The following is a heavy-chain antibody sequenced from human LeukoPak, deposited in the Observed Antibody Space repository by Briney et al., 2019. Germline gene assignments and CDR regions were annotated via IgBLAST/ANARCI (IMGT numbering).Heavy chain of an antibody. J-gene: IGHJ4*02. V-gene: IGHV3-7*03. D-gene: IGHD3-9*01. CDR1: GFTFGKYW. CDR3: AKWGPYDILTGRIN. Sequence: PGGSLRLSCVASGFTFGKYWMSWVRQAPGKGLEWVANIKPDESEKYYVGSVKGRFTISRDNAKNSLYLQMNSLRAEDTAVYYCAKWGPYDILTGRINWGQGTLVTVSS. CDR2: IKPDESEK.